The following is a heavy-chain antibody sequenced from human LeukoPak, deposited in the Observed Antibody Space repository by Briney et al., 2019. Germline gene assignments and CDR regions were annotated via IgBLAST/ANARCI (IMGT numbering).Heavy chain of an antibody. CDR2: IYYSGST. Sequence: SETLSLTCTVSGGSISSGGYYWSWIRQHPGKGLEWIGYIYYSGSTYYNPSLKSRVTISVDTSKNQFSLKLSSVTAADTAVHYCARAGLYYYDSSGYSHLPYYFDYWGQGTLVTVSS. V-gene: IGHV4-31*03. D-gene: IGHD3-22*01. J-gene: IGHJ4*02. CDR3: ARAGLYYYDSSGYSHLPYYFDY. CDR1: GGSISSGGYY.